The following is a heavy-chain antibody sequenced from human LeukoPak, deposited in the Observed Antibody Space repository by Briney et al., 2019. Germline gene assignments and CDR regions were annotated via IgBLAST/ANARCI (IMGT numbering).Heavy chain of an antibody. J-gene: IGHJ4*02. D-gene: IGHD3-10*01. Sequence: ASVKVSCKASGYTFTSYYMHWVRLAPGQGLEWMGIINPSGGSTSYAQKFQGRVTMTRDTSTSTVYMELSSLRSEDTAVYYCRITMVRGAPYYFDYWGQGTLVTVSS. V-gene: IGHV1-46*01. CDR2: INPSGGST. CDR1: GYTFTSYY. CDR3: RITMVRGAPYYFDY.